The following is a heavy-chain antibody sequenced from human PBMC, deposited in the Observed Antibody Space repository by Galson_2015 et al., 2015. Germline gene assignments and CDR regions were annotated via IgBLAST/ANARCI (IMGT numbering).Heavy chain of an antibody. V-gene: IGHV3-23*01. D-gene: IGHD2-2*02. CDR2: TSASGAGT. J-gene: IGHJ4*02. CDR1: GFTFSSYA. CDR3: AKADCSSASCYTFDS. Sequence: SLRLSCAASGFTFSSYAMSWVRQAPGKGLEWVSSTSASGAGTYYADSVKGRFTISRDNSKNTLYLQMSSLGAEDTAVYYCAKADCSSASCYTFDSWGQGTLVTVSS.